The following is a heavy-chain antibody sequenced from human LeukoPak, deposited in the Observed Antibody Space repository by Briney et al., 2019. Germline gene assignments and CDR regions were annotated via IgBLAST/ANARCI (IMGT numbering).Heavy chain of an antibody. CDR1: GGSISSSGHY. V-gene: IGHV4-39*01. CDR3: ARHDIEAAEYYFDF. D-gene: IGHD6-13*01. CDR2: MYYSGTT. Sequence: SETLSLTCTVPGGSISSSGHYWGWIRQPPGRGPEWIGTMYYSGTTFYNPSLKSRVTLSVDTSKNQFSLRLSSVTAADAAIYYCARHDIEAAEYYFDFWGQGTLVTVAS. J-gene: IGHJ4*02.